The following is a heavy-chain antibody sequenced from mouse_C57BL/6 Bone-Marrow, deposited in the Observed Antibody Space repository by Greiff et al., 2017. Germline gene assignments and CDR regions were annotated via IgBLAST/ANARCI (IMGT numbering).Heavy chain of an antibody. Sequence: EFQLQQSGPELVKPGASVKISCKASGYTFTDYYMNWVKQSHGKSLEWIGDINPNNGGTSYNQKFKGKATLTVDKSSSTAYMELRSLTSEDSAVYYCARWGYGSSYVRYFDVWGTGTTVTVSS. D-gene: IGHD1-1*01. V-gene: IGHV1-26*01. J-gene: IGHJ1*03. CDR3: ARWGYGSSYVRYFDV. CDR2: INPNNGGT. CDR1: GYTFTDYY.